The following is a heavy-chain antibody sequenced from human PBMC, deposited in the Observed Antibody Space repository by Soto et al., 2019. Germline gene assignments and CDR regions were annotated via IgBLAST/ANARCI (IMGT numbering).Heavy chain of an antibody. V-gene: IGHV1-46*01. CDR3: ATEGDPRLYAATVFDY. J-gene: IGHJ4*02. CDR1: GYTFTKFH. Sequence: VRLVQSGAEVKKPGASVKISCETSGYTFTKFHLHWVRQAPGQGLEWMGRINPTGGTVNYAQHFQGRVTVTTDTSTSTVHMELSSLRFEDTAVYYCATEGDPRLYAATVFDYWGQGTLLSVSS. D-gene: IGHD3-16*01. CDR2: INPTGGTV.